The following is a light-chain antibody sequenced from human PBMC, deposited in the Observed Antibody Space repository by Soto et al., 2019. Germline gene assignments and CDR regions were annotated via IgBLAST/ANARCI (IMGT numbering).Light chain of an antibody. CDR1: QTINNN. CDR3: QQYNNWPQT. CDR2: GAS. J-gene: IGKJ1*01. V-gene: IGKV3-15*01. Sequence: VMTQARATLSVSPGERATLCCRASQTINNNVAWYQLKDGQVPRLLIYGASTRAADVPARFSGGGSGTEFTLTISSLQSEDFAEYHCQQYNNWPQTFGQGTKVDI.